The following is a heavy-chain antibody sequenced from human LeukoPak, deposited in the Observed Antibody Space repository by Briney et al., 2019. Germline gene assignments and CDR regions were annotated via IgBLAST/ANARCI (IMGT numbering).Heavy chain of an antibody. V-gene: IGHV4-34*01. CDR2: INHSGST. Sequence: SETLSLTCTGYGGSFSGYYWSWLRQPPGKGLEWLGEINHSGSTNYNPSLKSRVTISVDTSKKQFSLKLSSVTAADTAVYYCARGLLAYSRSWYRGCWFDPWGQGTLVTVSS. D-gene: IGHD6-13*01. CDR1: GGSFSGYY. J-gene: IGHJ5*02. CDR3: ARGLLAYSRSWYRGCWFDP.